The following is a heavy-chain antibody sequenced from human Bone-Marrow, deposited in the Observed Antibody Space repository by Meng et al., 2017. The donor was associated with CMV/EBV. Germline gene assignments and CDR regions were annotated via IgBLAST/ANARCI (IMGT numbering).Heavy chain of an antibody. CDR1: GFTFSSYG. J-gene: IGHJ4*02. D-gene: IGHD3-3*01. CDR2: IRYDGSNK. CDR3: ARAYDFWNGFFDY. Sequence: GESLKISCAASGFTFSSYGMHWVRQAPGKGLEWVAFIRYDGSNKYYADSVKGRFTISRDNSKNTLYLQMNSLRAEDTAVYYCARAYDFWNGFFDYWGQGTLVTVSS. V-gene: IGHV3-30*02.